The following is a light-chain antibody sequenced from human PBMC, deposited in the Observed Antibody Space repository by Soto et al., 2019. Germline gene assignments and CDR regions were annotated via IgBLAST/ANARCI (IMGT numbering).Light chain of an antibody. V-gene: IGKV1-39*01. CDR1: QSISTY. J-gene: IGKJ1*01. CDR2: ATS. Sequence: DILMTQSPSSLSASVGDRVTITCRASQSISTYLIWYQQKPGKAPKLLIYATSSLQSGVPSRFSGSGSGTDFTLTISSLQPEDFATYYCQQSYSTPPGTFGQGTKV. CDR3: QQSYSTPPGT.